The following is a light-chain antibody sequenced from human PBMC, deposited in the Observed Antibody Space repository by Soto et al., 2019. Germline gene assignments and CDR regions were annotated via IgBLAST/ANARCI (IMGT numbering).Light chain of an antibody. V-gene: IGLV2-14*01. J-gene: IGLJ1*01. CDR3: SSYSFSTAYL. Sequence: QAVVTQPASVSGSPGQSITISCTGTSSDVGGYDYVSWYQLHPGTAPKLIVFEVSNRPSGVSYRFSGSKSGNTASLTISGLQAEDEADYFCSSYSFSTAYLFGSGTKLTVL. CDR1: SSDVGGYDY. CDR2: EVS.